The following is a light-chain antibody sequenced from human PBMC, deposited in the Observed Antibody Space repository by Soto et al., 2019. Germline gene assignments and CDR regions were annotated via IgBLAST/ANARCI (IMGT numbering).Light chain of an antibody. CDR1: QSVSSN. Sequence: EIVMTQSPATLSVSPGERATLSCSASQSVSSNSAWYQQKPGQAPRLLIYGASTRATGIPARFSGSGSGTEFTLTISSLQSEDFAGYYCQQYNNWPPYTFGQGTKLEIK. CDR3: QQYNNWPPYT. V-gene: IGKV3-15*01. J-gene: IGKJ2*01. CDR2: GAS.